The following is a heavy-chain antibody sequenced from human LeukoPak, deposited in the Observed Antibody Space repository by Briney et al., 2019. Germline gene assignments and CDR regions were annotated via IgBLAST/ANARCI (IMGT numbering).Heavy chain of an antibody. Sequence: GGSLRLSCAASGFTFSSYDMHWVRQASGKGLECVAVIWYDGSKTYYADSVKGRFTISRDNSKDTLFLQMNSLRAEDTAVYYCARGRSTVTTGRFDYWGQGTLATVSS. D-gene: IGHD4-17*01. J-gene: IGHJ4*02. CDR3: ARGRSTVTTGRFDY. CDR2: IWYDGSKT. V-gene: IGHV3-30*04. CDR1: GFTFSSYD.